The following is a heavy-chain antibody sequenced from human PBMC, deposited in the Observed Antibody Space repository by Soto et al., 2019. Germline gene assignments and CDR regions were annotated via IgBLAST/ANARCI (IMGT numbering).Heavy chain of an antibody. CDR2: INPKFGDT. D-gene: IGHD3-10*01. V-gene: IGHV1-2*02. CDR1: GYTFTAYY. Sequence: QVQLVQSGAEVKEPGDSVRVSCEASGYTFTAYYIHWVLQAPGQGLEWMGWINPKFGDTTYAQDFQGRVSMTRDISISTVYMELSRLTSDATAIYYCARNIDYYYGPGSGNGHGFWGQGTTVTVFS. CDR3: ARNIDYYYGPGSGNGHGF. J-gene: IGHJ6*02.